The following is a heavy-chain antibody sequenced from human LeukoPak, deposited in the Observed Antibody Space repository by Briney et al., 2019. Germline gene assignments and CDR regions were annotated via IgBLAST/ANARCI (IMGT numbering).Heavy chain of an antibody. Sequence: GGSLRLSCAAPGFTFSSYAMSWVRQAPGKGLEWVSAISDRGDNTYYADSVKGRFTISRDNSKNTLYLQMSSLRAEDTAIYYCAKDWSCDYWGQGTLVTVSS. V-gene: IGHV3-23*01. CDR3: AKDWSCDY. D-gene: IGHD1-26*01. J-gene: IGHJ4*02. CDR2: ISDRGDNT. CDR1: GFTFSSYA.